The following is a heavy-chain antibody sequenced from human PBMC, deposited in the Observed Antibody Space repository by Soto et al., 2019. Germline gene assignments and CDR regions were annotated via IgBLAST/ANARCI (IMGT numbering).Heavy chain of an antibody. J-gene: IGHJ4*02. Sequence: EVQLVESGGGLVQPGGSLRLSCAASGFTLSSYSMNWVRQAPGKGLEWVSYISSSSSTIYYAGSVKGRFTISRDNAKNSMHLQMNSLRDEDTAVYYCARGRVVTTPGPNLDYWGQGTLVTVSS. V-gene: IGHV3-48*02. CDR2: ISSSSSTI. CDR1: GFTLSSYS. CDR3: ARGRVVTTPGPNLDY. D-gene: IGHD3-3*01.